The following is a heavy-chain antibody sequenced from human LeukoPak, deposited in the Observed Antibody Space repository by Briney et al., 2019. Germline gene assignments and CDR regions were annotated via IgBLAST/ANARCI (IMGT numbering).Heavy chain of an antibody. CDR3: ARHIGRSYGSLRVAAAGRGHWFDP. CDR1: GGSFSGYY. Sequence: SETLSLTCAVYGGSFSGYYWNWIRQPPGKGLEWIGEINHSGSTNYNPSLKSRVTISVDTSKNQFSLKLSSVTAADTAVYYCARHIGRSYGSLRVAAAGRGHWFDPWGQGTLVTVSS. CDR2: INHSGST. J-gene: IGHJ5*02. V-gene: IGHV4-34*01. D-gene: IGHD6-13*01.